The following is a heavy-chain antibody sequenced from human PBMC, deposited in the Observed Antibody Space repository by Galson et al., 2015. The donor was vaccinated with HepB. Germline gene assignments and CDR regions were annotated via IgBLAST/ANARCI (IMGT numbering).Heavy chain of an antibody. Sequence: SLRLSCAASGVTFDDYAMHWVRQAPGKGLEWVSGITWNSGGIAYADSVKGRFTISRDNAKNSLYLQMNSLRAEDTALYFCAKISAVGSGWSEGFDYWGQGTLVTVST. CDR3: AKISAVGSGWSEGFDY. J-gene: IGHJ4*02. CDR1: GVTFDDYA. V-gene: IGHV3-9*01. D-gene: IGHD6-13*01. CDR2: ITWNSGGI.